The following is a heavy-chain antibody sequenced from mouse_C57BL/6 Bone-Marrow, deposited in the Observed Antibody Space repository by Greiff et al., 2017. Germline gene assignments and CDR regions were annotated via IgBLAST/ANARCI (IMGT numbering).Heavy chain of an antibody. D-gene: IGHD1-1*01. CDR2: IHPNSGST. J-gene: IGHJ4*01. V-gene: IGHV1-64*01. CDR3: TRWEILLSYVPFCYAMDY. CDR1: GYTFTSYW. Sequence: VQLQQPGAELVKPGASVKLSCTASGYTFTSYWMHWVKQRPGQGLEWIGMIHPNSGSTNYHEKFKRKATLTVDNSSSTAYLQRSSLTSEDFAVYYCTRWEILLSYVPFCYAMDYWGQGTSVTVSS.